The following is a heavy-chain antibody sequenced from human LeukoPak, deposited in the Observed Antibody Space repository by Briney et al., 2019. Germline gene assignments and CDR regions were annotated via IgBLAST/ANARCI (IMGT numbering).Heavy chain of an antibody. V-gene: IGHV3-33*01. CDR1: GFAFSSYG. CDR3: ARDNYYGSGRPVDH. D-gene: IGHD3-10*01. J-gene: IGHJ4*02. Sequence: GGSLRLSCAASGFAFSSYGMHWVRQAPGKGLEWVAVIWYDGGNKYHAGSVKGRFTISRDNHKNMLYLQMNSLRAEDTAVYFCARDNYYGSGRPVDHWGQGTLVTVSS. CDR2: IWYDGGNK.